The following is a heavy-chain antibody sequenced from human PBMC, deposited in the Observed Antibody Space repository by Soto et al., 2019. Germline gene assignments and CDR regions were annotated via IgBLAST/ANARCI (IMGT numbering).Heavy chain of an antibody. CDR3: ARARKDYDFWSGYYEPPYYFDS. CDR1: GGSISSGGYY. V-gene: IGHV4-31*03. CDR2: LYYSGST. D-gene: IGHD3-3*01. J-gene: IGHJ4*02. Sequence: QVQLQESGPGLVKPSQTLSLTCTVSGGSISSGGYYWSWIRQHPGKGLEWIGYLYYSGSTYYNPSLKSRVTISVDTSKNQFSLKLSSVTAADTAVYYCARARKDYDFWSGYYEPPYYFDSWGQGPLVTVSS.